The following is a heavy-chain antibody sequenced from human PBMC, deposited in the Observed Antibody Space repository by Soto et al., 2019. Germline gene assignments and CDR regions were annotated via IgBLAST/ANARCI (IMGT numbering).Heavy chain of an antibody. D-gene: IGHD5-18*01. CDR3: ARDRGTAMAFF. Sequence: ASVKVSCKASGYTFTSYYIHWVRQAPGQGLEWMGIINPSGGSTSYAQKFQGRVTMTRDTSTGTVYMELSSLRSEDTAVYYCARDRGTAMAFFWGQGTLVTVS. V-gene: IGHV1-46*03. CDR1: GYTFTSYY. J-gene: IGHJ4*02. CDR2: INPSGGST.